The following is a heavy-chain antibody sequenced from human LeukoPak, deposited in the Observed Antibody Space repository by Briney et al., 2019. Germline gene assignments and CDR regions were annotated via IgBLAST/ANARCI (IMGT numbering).Heavy chain of an antibody. CDR2: INHSGST. Sequence: SETLSLTCAVYGGSFSGYYWSWVRQPPGKGLEWIGEINHSGSTNYNPSLKSRVTISVDTSKNQFSLKLSSVTAADTAVYYCARDNFYYYDSSGAHAFDIWGQGTMVTVSS. CDR1: GGSFSGYY. CDR3: ARDNFYYYDSSGAHAFDI. D-gene: IGHD3-22*01. J-gene: IGHJ3*02. V-gene: IGHV4-34*01.